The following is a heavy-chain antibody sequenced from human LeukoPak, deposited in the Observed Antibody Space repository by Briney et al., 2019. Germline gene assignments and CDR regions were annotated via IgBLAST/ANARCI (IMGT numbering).Heavy chain of an antibody. V-gene: IGHV4-39*07. CDR1: GGSIRGSDYY. CDR3: AREWRGAYFSY. CDR2: FSYSGST. D-gene: IGHD3-16*01. Sequence: SETLSLTCTVSGGSIRGSDYYWGWIRQPPGKGLEWIGSFSYSGSTNYNPSLKSRVRLSEDTSQNQFSMKLTSVTAADTAVYYCAREWRGAYFSYWGQGTLVTVSS. J-gene: IGHJ4*02.